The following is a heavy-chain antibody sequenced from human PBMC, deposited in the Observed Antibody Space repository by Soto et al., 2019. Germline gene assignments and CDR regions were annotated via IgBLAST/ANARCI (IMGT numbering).Heavy chain of an antibody. CDR3: ARMVRGVSYYWYFDL. J-gene: IGHJ2*01. D-gene: IGHD3-10*01. Sequence: EVQLVESGGGLVQPGGSLRLSCAASGFSFSDHYMDWVRQAPGKGLEWVGRTRNKANSYTAQYAASVKGRFTISRDDSEDSLYLQMNSLKTEDTAVYYCARMVRGVSYYWYFDLWGRGTLVTVSS. V-gene: IGHV3-72*01. CDR2: TRNKANSYTA. CDR1: GFSFSDHY.